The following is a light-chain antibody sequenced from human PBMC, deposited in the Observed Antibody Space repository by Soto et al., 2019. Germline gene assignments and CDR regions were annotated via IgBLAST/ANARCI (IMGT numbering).Light chain of an antibody. J-gene: IGKJ2*01. CDR1: QSVSSSY. CDR2: DSS. CDR3: QQYHSSQYT. V-gene: IGKV3-20*01. Sequence: EIGLTQSPGTLSLSPGERATLSCRASQSVSSSYLAWYQQKPGQAPRLLIYDSSSRATGIPDRFSGSRSGTDFTLTISRLEPEDFAVYYCQQYHSSQYTFGQGTKLEIK.